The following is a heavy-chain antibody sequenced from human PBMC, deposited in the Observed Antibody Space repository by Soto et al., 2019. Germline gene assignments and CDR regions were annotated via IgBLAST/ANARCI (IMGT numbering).Heavy chain of an antibody. Sequence: LSLTCTVSGGSISSGGYYWSWIRQHPGKGLEWIGYIYYSGSTYYNPSLKSRVTISVDTSKNQFSLKLSSVTAADTAVYYCARDSGYCSSTSCYAPANGMDVWGQGTTVTVSS. V-gene: IGHV4-31*03. D-gene: IGHD2-2*01. CDR3: ARDSGYCSSTSCYAPANGMDV. CDR1: GGSISSGGYY. J-gene: IGHJ6*02. CDR2: IYYSGST.